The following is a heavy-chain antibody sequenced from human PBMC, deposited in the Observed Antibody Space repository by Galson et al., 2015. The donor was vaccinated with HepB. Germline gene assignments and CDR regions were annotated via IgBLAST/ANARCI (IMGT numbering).Heavy chain of an antibody. D-gene: IGHD1-26*01. CDR3: ARHRTDPEKVGAGGR. CDR2: IYYSGST. CDR1: GGSISSSSYY. V-gene: IGHV4-39*01. J-gene: IGHJ4*02. Sequence: SETLSLTCTVSGGSISSSSYYWGWIRQPPGKGLEWIGSIYYSGSTYYNPSLKSRVTISVDTSKNQFSLKLSSVTAADTAVYYCARHRTDPEKVGAGGRWGQGTLVTVSS.